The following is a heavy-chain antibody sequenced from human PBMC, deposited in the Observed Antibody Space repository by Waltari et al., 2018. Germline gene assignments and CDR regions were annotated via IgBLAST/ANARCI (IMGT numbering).Heavy chain of an antibody. CDR3: ARDNQFWSGYYSYGMDV. V-gene: IGHV3-48*03. CDR1: GFTFSSYE. Sequence: EVQLVEYGGGWVQTGGSLRLSCAASGFTFSSYEMNWVRQATGKGLEWVSYISSSVSTIYYADSVKVRFTISRDNAKNSLYLQMNSLRAEDTAVYYCARDNQFWSGYYSYGMDVWGQGTTVTVSS. J-gene: IGHJ6*02. CDR2: ISSSVSTI. D-gene: IGHD3-3*01.